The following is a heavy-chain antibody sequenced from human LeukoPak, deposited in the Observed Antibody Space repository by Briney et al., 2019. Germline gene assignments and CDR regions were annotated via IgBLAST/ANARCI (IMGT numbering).Heavy chain of an antibody. CDR3: ARGGRYCSGGSCYSAGWFDP. Sequence: PGVALRLFYASSGFTFSSYSMKWVRQAPGKGLEEVSSSSSSSSYIYYADSVKGRFTISRDNAKNSLYLQMNSLRAEDTAVYYCARGGRYCSGGSCYSAGWFDPWGQGTLVTVSS. CDR1: GFTFSSYS. CDR2: SSSSSSYI. D-gene: IGHD2-15*01. J-gene: IGHJ5*02. V-gene: IGHV3-21*01.